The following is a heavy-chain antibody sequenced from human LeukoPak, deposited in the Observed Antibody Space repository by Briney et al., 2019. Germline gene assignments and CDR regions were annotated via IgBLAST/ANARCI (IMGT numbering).Heavy chain of an antibody. CDR3: ARDSGDTIFGAFDP. D-gene: IGHD3-3*01. V-gene: IGHV3-23*01. CDR2: ISGSGGST. J-gene: IGHJ5*02. Sequence: GGSLRLSCAASGFTFSSYAMSWVRQAPGKGLEWVSAISGSGGSTYYADSVKGRFTISRDNSKNTLYLQMNSLRAEDTALYHCARDSGDTIFGAFDPWGQGTLVTVSS. CDR1: GFTFSSYA.